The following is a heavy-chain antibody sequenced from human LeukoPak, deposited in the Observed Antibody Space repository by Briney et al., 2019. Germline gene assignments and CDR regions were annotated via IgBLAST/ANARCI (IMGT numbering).Heavy chain of an antibody. Sequence: ASVKVSCKASGYTLTGYYLHWVRQPPGQGFEWMGWINPSDGGTNYAPKFQGRVSMNRDTSISTAFMDLSRLTSDDTAVYFCARSDKCTTCSIDYWGQGTLVIVSS. CDR1: GYTLTGYY. CDR3: ARSDKCTTCSIDY. CDR2: INPSDGGT. J-gene: IGHJ4*02. D-gene: IGHD2-2*01. V-gene: IGHV1-2*02.